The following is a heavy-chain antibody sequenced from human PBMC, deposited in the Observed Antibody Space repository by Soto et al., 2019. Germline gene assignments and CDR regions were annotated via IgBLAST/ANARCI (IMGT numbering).Heavy chain of an antibody. J-gene: IGHJ4*02. Sequence: PSETLSLTCTVSGGSVSSGSFYWSWIRQPPGMGLEWIGFVYYIGRTNYNPSLKSRVAISVDTSKNRFSLSLNSVTASDTAVYFCVSQRTTVPTQAYFDYWGPGALVTVSS. CDR2: VYYIGRT. D-gene: IGHD4-17*01. V-gene: IGHV4-61*01. CDR3: VSQRTTVPTQAYFDY. CDR1: GGSVSSGSFY.